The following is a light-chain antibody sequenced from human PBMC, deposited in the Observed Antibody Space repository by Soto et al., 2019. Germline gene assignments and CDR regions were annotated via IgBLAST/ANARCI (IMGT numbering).Light chain of an antibody. V-gene: IGLV1-44*01. CDR2: TNN. CDR3: AAWDDSLNAVV. Sequence: QSELTQPPSVSGTPGHKVSISCSGSTSNLGGNTVNWYQQLPGTAPKLLIYTNNQRPSGVPDRFSGSKSGTSASLAISGLRSEDEADFYCAAWDDSLNAVVFGGGTKVTVL. J-gene: IGLJ2*01. CDR1: TSNLGGNT.